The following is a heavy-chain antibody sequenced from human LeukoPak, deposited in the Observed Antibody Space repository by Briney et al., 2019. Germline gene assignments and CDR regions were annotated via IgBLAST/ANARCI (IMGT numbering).Heavy chain of an antibody. Sequence: PSETLSLTCTVSGGSISSFFWSWIRQPPGKALEYIGYIHYSGSTNYNPSLKSRVTISVDTSKNQFSLQLSSVTAADTAVYYWPRQRSNYYVYWGQGTLVTVSS. D-gene: IGHD1-26*01. CDR3: PRQRSNYYVY. V-gene: IGHV4-59*08. J-gene: IGHJ4*02. CDR2: IHYSGST. CDR1: GGSISSFF.